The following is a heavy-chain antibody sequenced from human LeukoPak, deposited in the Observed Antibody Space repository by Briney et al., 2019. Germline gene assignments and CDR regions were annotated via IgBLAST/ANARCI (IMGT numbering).Heavy chain of an antibody. J-gene: IGHJ4*02. CDR2: IKQDGSEK. D-gene: IGHD3-16*02. CDR1: GFTFSSYW. CDR3: ARVGGRYSPLGY. Sequence: GGPLRLSCAASGFTFSSYWMSWVRRAPGKGLEGVANIKQDGSEKYYVDSVKGRFTISRDNAKISLYLQRISLRAEDTAVYYCARVGGRYSPLGYWGQGTLVTVSS. V-gene: IGHV3-7*01.